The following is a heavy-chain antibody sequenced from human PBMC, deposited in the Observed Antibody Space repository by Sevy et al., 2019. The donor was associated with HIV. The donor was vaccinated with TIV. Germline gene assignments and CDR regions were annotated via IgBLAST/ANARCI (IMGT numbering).Heavy chain of an antibody. CDR1: GGTFSSYA. CDR3: ARDFASEAVEMATITYGYAFDI. Sequence: ASVKVSCKASGGTFSSYAISWVRQAPGQGLEWMGGIIPIFGTANYAQKFQGRVTITADESTSTAYMELSSLRSEDTAVYYCARDFASEAVEMATITYGYAFDIWGQGTMVTVSS. CDR2: IIPIFGTA. J-gene: IGHJ3*02. D-gene: IGHD5-12*01. V-gene: IGHV1-69*13.